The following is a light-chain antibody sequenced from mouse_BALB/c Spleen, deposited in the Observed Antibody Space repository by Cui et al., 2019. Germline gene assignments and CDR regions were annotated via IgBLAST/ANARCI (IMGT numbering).Light chain of an antibody. CDR1: QSIGTS. V-gene: IGKV5-48*01. J-gene: IGKJ4*01. CDR2: YAS. CDR3: QQSNSWPFT. Sequence: DILLTQSPAILSVSPGERVSFSCRASQSIGTSIHWYQQRTNGSPRLLIKYASESISGIPSRFSGSGSGTDFTLSINSVESEDIADYYCQQSNSWPFTFGSGTKLEMK.